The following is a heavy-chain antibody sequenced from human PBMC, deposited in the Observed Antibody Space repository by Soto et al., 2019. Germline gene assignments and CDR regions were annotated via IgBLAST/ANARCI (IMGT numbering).Heavy chain of an antibody. Sequence: ASVKVSCKASGYTFTSYDINWVRQATGQGLEWMGWMNPNSGNTGYAQKFQGRVTMTRNTSISTAYMELSSLRSEDTAVYYCARDISRHYDSSGYYFPDAFDIWGQGTMVTVS. D-gene: IGHD3-22*01. CDR2: MNPNSGNT. J-gene: IGHJ3*02. CDR3: ARDISRHYDSSGYYFPDAFDI. V-gene: IGHV1-8*01. CDR1: GYTFTSYD.